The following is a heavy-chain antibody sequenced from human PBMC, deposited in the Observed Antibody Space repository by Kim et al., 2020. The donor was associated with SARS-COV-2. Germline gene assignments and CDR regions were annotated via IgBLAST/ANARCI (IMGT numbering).Heavy chain of an antibody. CDR2: ISGNGGST. CDR1: GLTFSSYA. J-gene: IGHJ4*02. CDR3: AKGAGAPFFFDY. V-gene: IGHV3-23*01. D-gene: IGHD6-19*01. Sequence: GGSLRLSCAASGLTFSSYAMSWVRQAPGKGLEWVSSISGNGGSTYYADSVKGRFTISRDNSKKTLFLQMSSLRADDTAVYYCAKGAGAPFFFDYWGQGTLVTDSS.